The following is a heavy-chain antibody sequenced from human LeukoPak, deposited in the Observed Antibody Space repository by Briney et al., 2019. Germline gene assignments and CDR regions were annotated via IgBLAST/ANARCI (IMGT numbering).Heavy chain of an antibody. V-gene: IGHV3-9*01. D-gene: IGHD1-1*01. CDR2: ISWNGYSI. CDR3: AKVESVNSYYYGMDV. J-gene: IGHJ6*02. CDR1: GFTLDDYA. Sequence: AGGSLRLSCAASGFTLDDYAMHWVRQAPGKGLEWVSGISWNGYSIGYADSVKGRFTISRDNAKNSLYLQMNSLRAEDTALYYCAKVESVNSYYYGMDVWGQGATVTVSS.